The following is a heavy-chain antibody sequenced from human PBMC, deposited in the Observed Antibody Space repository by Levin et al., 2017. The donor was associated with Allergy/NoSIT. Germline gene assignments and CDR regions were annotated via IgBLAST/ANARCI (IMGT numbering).Heavy chain of an antibody. D-gene: IGHD3-22*01. J-gene: IGHJ4*02. CDR2: IYTSGST. V-gene: IGHV4-4*07. CDR3: ARDYPYYYDSSGYYDLFDY. Sequence: NASETLSLTCTVSGGSISSYYWSWIRQPAGKGLEWIGRIYTSGSTNYNPSLKSRVTMSVDTSKNQFSLKLSSVTAADTAVYYCARDYPYYYDSSGYYDLFDYWGQGTLVTVSS. CDR1: GGSISSYY.